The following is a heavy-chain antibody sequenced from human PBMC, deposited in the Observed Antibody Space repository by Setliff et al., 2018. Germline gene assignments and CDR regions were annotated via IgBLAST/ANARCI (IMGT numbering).Heavy chain of an antibody. V-gene: IGHV4-38-2*02. CDR2: VYHRGST. CDR3: ARAADSYGPPRSYMDV. CDR1: NFSLTSGFF. J-gene: IGHJ6*03. D-gene: IGHD5-18*01. Sequence: SETLSLTCTVSNFSLTSGFFWAWVRHPPGKCLEWIATVYHRGSTDYKPSLKSRATISVDTSKNQFSLTMSSVTAADAAVYYCARAADSYGPPRSYMDVWGKGTTVTVSS.